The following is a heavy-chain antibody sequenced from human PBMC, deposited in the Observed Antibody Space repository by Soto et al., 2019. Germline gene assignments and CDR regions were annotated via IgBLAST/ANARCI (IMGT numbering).Heavy chain of an antibody. J-gene: IGHJ3*02. CDR3: ARDSGLAYYYDSSGYYYGAFDI. Sequence: SETLSLTCTVSGGSISSYYWSWIRQPPGKGLEWIGYIYYSGSTNYNPSLKSRVTISVDTSKNQFSLRLSSVTAVDTAVYYCARDSGLAYYYDSSGYYYGAFDIWGQGTMVTVSS. D-gene: IGHD3-22*01. CDR1: GGSISSYY. V-gene: IGHV4-59*01. CDR2: IYYSGST.